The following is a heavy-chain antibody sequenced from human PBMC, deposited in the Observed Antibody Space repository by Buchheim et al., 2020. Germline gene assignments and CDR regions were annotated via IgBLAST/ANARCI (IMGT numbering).Heavy chain of an antibody. CDR2: INHSGST. J-gene: IGHJ6*02. CDR1: GGSFSGYY. Sequence: QVQLQQWGAGLLKPSETLSLTCAVYGGSFSGYYWSWIRQPPGKGLEWIGEINHSGSTNYNPSLKSRVTISVDTSKNQFSLKLCSVTAADTAVYYCARERIQLWLRTYYYYGMDVWGQGTT. D-gene: IGHD5-18*01. V-gene: IGHV4-34*01. CDR3: ARERIQLWLRTYYYYGMDV.